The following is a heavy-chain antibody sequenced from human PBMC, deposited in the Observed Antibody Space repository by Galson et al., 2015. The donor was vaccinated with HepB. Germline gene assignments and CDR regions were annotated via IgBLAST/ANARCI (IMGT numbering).Heavy chain of an antibody. J-gene: IGHJ6*02. D-gene: IGHD6-13*01. Sequence: SLRLSCAASGFTFSSYGMHWVRQAPGKGLEWVAVISYDGSNKYYADSVKGRFTISRDNSKNTLYLQMNSLRAEDTAVYYCAKVRTGSWKRYYYYGMDVWGQGTTVTVSS. CDR2: ISYDGSNK. CDR1: GFTFSSYG. CDR3: AKVRTGSWKRYYYYGMDV. V-gene: IGHV3-30*18.